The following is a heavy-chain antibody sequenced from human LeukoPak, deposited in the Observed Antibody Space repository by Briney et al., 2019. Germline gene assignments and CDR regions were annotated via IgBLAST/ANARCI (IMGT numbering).Heavy chain of an antibody. CDR3: ARQSSSIDYYDSSGYYYGVAFDI. V-gene: IGHV4-38-2*01. Sequence: PSETLSLTCAVSGYSISSGYYWGWIRQPPGKGLEWIGSIYHSGSTYYNPSLKSRVTISVDTSKNQFPLKLSSVTAADTAVYYCARQSSSIDYYDSSGYYYGVAFDIWGQGTMVTVSS. CDR1: GYSISSGYY. J-gene: IGHJ3*02. D-gene: IGHD3-22*01. CDR2: IYHSGST.